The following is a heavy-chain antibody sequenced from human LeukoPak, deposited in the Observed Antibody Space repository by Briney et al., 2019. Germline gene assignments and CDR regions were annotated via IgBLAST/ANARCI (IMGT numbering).Heavy chain of an antibody. D-gene: IGHD6-13*01. J-gene: IGHJ6*04. CDR1: GFTFSSYS. Sequence: PGGPLRLSCAASGFTFSSYSMHWVRQAPGKGLEWVAVISYDGSSKYYADSVKGRFTISRDNSKNTLYLQMNSLRAEDTAVYYCARAAAGSYGMDVWGKGTTVTVSS. V-gene: IGHV3-30*03. CDR2: ISYDGSSK. CDR3: ARAAAGSYGMDV.